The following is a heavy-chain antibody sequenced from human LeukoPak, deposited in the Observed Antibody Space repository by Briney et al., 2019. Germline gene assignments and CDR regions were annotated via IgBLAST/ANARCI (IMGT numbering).Heavy chain of an antibody. Sequence: GASVKVSCMASGYTFTSYGISWVRQAPGQGREWMGWISDYNGNTNYAQKPQGRVTMATDTSTSTDYMELRSLRADDTAVYYCARDGGRAPWGHWGQGTLVTVSS. D-gene: IGHD2-15*01. V-gene: IGHV1-18*04. CDR1: GYTFTSYG. CDR3: ARDGGRAPWGH. CDR2: ISDYNGNT. J-gene: IGHJ4*02.